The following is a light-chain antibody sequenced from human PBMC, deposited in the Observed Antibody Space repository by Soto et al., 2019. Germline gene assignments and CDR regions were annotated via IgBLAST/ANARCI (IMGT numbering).Light chain of an antibody. Sequence: QSALTQPRSVSGSPGQSVTISCTGTSSDVGGYNFVSWYQQHPGKAPKLMIYDVSKRPSGVPDRFSGSKSGNTASLIISGLQAEDEADDSCCSYAVSYSFAVFGGGTKVTVL. CDR2: DVS. CDR1: SSDVGGYNF. CDR3: CSYAVSYSFAV. V-gene: IGLV2-11*01. J-gene: IGLJ6*01.